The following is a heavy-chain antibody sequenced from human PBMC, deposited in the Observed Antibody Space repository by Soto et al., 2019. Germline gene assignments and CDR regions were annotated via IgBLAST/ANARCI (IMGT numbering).Heavy chain of an antibody. CDR1: GGTFSSYC. CDR3: ARGETWSGYHNFFDP. D-gene: IGHD3-3*01. CDR2: IIPMSATA. Sequence: QVDLVQSGAEVKKPGPSVKVSCKASGGTFSSYCFTWVRQAPGQGPEWMGGIIPMSATAKIAQKFQGRVTMTADESTSTAYMELHSLTSDATAVYYCARGETWSGYHNFFDPWGQGTLVTVAS. V-gene: IGHV1-69*01. J-gene: IGHJ5*02.